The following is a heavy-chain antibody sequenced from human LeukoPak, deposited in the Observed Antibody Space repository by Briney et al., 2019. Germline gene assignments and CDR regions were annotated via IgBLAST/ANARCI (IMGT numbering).Heavy chain of an antibody. D-gene: IGHD3-22*01. Sequence: GGSLRLSCAASGFTFSSYAMHWVRQAPGKGLEWVAVISYDGSDKYYADSVKGRFTISRDNSKNTLYLQMNSLRAEDTAVYSCARGGNYYDTGGYYYEYFDYWGLGTLVTVSS. V-gene: IGHV3-30-3*01. CDR1: GFTFSSYA. CDR2: ISYDGSDK. CDR3: ARGGNYYDTGGYYYEYFDY. J-gene: IGHJ4*02.